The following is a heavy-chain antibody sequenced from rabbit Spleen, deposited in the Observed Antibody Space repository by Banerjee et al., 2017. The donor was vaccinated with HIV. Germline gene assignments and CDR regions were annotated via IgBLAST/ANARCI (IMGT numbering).Heavy chain of an antibody. Sequence: EQLEESGGGLVKPEGSLTLTCKASGVSLNDKDVMCWVRQAPGKGLEWIACINAGSSGSTLYASWAKGRFTISKTSSTTVTLEMTSLTAADTATYFCARGSAAMTLVITGYYLTLWGPGTLVTVS. V-gene: IGHV1S45*01. CDR2: INAGSSGST. CDR3: ARGSAAMTLVITGYYLTL. J-gene: IGHJ4*01. D-gene: IGHD2-1*01. CDR1: GVSLNDKDV.